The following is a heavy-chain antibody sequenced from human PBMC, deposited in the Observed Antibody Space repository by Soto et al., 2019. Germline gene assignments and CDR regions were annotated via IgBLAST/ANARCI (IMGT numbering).Heavy chain of an antibody. D-gene: IGHD6-19*01. CDR3: ETGYSSGWYGEGADY. Sequence: SLRLSCAASGFTFSSYGMHWVRQAPGKGLEWVAVISYDGSNKYYADSVKGRFTISRDNSKNTLYLQMNSLGAEDTAVYYCETGYSSGWYGEGADYWGQGTLVTVSS. J-gene: IGHJ4*02. CDR2: ISYDGSNK. V-gene: IGHV3-30*03. CDR1: GFTFSSYG.